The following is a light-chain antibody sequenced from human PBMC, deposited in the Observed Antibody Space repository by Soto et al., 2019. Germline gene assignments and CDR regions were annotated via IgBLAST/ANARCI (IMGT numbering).Light chain of an antibody. Sequence: DLQMTQSPSSLSASVGDRVTITCRASQSISSYLNWYQQKPGKAPKLRIYAASSLQSGVPSSFNGSGSGTDFTLFISSLQPEDLATYYCQQSYSTRLTFGPGTKVDI. CDR1: QSISSY. CDR2: AAS. J-gene: IGKJ3*01. CDR3: QQSYSTRLT. V-gene: IGKV1-39*01.